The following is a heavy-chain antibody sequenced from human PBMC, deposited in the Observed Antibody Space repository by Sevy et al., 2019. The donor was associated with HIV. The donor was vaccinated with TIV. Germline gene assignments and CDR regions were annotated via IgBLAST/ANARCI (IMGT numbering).Heavy chain of an antibody. V-gene: IGHV3-53*01. J-gene: IGHJ3*02. CDR1: GFTVSSNY. CDR2: IYSGGST. CDR3: ARGMATTNDAFDI. D-gene: IGHD1-1*01. Sequence: GGSLRLSCAASGFTVSSNYMSWVRQAPGKGLEWVSVIYSGGSTYYADSVKGRFTISRDNSKNTLYLQMNSLRAEDTAVYYCARGMATTNDAFDIWGQWTMVTVSS.